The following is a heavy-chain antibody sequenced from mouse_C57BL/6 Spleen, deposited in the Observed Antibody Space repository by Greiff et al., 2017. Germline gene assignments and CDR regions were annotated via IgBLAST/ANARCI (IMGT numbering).Heavy chain of an antibody. Sequence: EVKVVESGGGLVKPGGSLKLSCAASGFTFSSYAMSWVRQTPDKRLEWVATISGGGSYTYYPDNVKGRFTISRDNAKNNLYLQMSHLKSEDTAMDYCASDRGRGCAYWGQGTLVTVSA. CDR2: ISGGGSYT. CDR1: GFTFSSYA. D-gene: IGHD2-14*01. J-gene: IGHJ3*01. V-gene: IGHV5-4*03. CDR3: ASDRGRGCAY.